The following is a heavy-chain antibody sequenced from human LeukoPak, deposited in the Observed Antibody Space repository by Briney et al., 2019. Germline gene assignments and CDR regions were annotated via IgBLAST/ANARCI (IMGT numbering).Heavy chain of an antibody. J-gene: IGHJ4*02. V-gene: IGHV3-48*01. D-gene: IGHD1-26*01. CDR1: GFTFSSYW. CDR2: ISSSSSTI. Sequence: GGSLRLSCAASGFTFSSYWMSWVRQAPGKGLEWVSYISSSSSTIYYADSVKGRFTISRDNAKNSLYLQMNSLRAEDTAVYYCARMNWDPDFDYWGQGTLVTVSS. CDR3: ARMNWDPDFDY.